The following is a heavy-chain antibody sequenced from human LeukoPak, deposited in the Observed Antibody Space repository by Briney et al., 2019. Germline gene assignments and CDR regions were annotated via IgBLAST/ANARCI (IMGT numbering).Heavy chain of an antibody. CDR3: VSRRGRRGFEDY. V-gene: IGHV3-48*04. D-gene: IGHD5-12*01. Sequence: GGSLRLSCVASGFSFSTYSMNWVRQAPGQGLEWVAHISGRSSIIYYADSVKGRFTISRDNAKDSLYLQMNSLRAEDTGVYYCVSRRGRRGFEDYWGQGILVSVSS. J-gene: IGHJ4*02. CDR2: ISGRSSII. CDR1: GFSFSTYS.